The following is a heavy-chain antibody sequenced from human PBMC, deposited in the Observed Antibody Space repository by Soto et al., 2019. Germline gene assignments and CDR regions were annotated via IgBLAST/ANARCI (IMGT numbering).Heavy chain of an antibody. Sequence: ASVKVSCKASGYTFTSYGISWVRQAPGQGLEWMGWISAYNGNTNYAQKLQGRVTMTTDTSTSTAYMELRSLRSDDAAVYYCARRIKTKYCSSTSCYQYGMDVWGQGTTVTVSS. CDR3: ARRIKTKYCSSTSCYQYGMDV. D-gene: IGHD2-2*01. V-gene: IGHV1-18*01. CDR2: ISAYNGNT. J-gene: IGHJ6*02. CDR1: GYTFTSYG.